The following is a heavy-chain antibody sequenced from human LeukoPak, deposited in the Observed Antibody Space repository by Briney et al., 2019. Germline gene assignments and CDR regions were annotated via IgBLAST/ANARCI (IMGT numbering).Heavy chain of an antibody. Sequence: GGSLRLSCVASGFTFGSYSMNWVRQAPGKGLEWVSYISSGSSIMYYADSVKGRFTISRDNTKNSLYLQMNSLRDEDTAVYYCARQRGNYFDYWGQGTLVTVSS. J-gene: IGHJ4*02. CDR2: ISSGSSIM. CDR1: GFTFGSYS. CDR3: ARQRGNYFDY. V-gene: IGHV3-48*02. D-gene: IGHD7-27*01.